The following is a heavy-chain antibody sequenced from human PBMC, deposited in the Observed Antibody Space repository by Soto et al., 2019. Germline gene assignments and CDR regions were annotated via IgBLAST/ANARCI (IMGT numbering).Heavy chain of an antibody. V-gene: IGHV3-66*01. CDR1: GFTVSSNY. CDR2: IYSGGST. D-gene: IGHD4-4*01. J-gene: IGHJ6*02. Sequence: EVQLVESGGGLVQPGGSLRLSCAASGFTVSSNYMSWVRQAPGKGLEWVLVIYSGGSTYYADSVKGRFTISRDNSKNTLYLQMNSLRAEDTAVYYCATILDYSNYGVNYYYYGMDVWGQGTTVTVSS. CDR3: ATILDYSNYGVNYYYYGMDV.